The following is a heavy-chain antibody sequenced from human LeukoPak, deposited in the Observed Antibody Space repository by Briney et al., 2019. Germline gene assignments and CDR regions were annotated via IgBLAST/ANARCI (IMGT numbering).Heavy chain of an antibody. D-gene: IGHD2-15*01. J-gene: IGHJ4*02. CDR3: ARVFWQSGGYFDY. CDR1: GGSVGSGTSY. Sequence: SETLSLTCTVSGGSVGSGTSYWSWIRQPAGKGLEWIGRVYPSGSTDYNPSVKSRLSISIDTSENQFSLNLTSVTAADTAVYYCARVFWQSGGYFDYWGQGILVTVSS. CDR2: VYPSGST. V-gene: IGHV4-61*02.